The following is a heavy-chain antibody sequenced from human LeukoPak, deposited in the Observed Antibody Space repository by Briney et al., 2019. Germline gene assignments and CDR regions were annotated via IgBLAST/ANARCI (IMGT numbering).Heavy chain of an antibody. CDR1: GFTFNTYT. Sequence: HPGGSLRLSCAASGFTFNTYTMNWVRQAPGKGPEWVSGISGSGGSTYYADSVKGRFTISRDNSKNTLYLQMNSLRAEDTAVYYCAKDPNIVVVVAATQVEEKTGDHIDYWGQGTLVTVSS. CDR2: ISGSGGST. CDR3: AKDPNIVVVVAATQVEEKTGDHIDY. V-gene: IGHV3-23*01. J-gene: IGHJ4*02. D-gene: IGHD2-15*01.